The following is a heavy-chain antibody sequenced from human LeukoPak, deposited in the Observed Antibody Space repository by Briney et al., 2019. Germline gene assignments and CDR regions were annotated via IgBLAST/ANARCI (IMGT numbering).Heavy chain of an antibody. CDR3: ASSNLRAPTF. CDR1: GGSISSGGYS. V-gene: IGHV4-30-4*07. J-gene: IGHJ4*02. Sequence: PSQTLSLTCAVSGGSISSGGYSWSWIRQPPGKGLEWIGYIYYSGSTYYNPSLKSRVTISVDTSKNQFSLKLSSVTAADTAVYYCASSNLRAPTFWGQGSLVTVSS. CDR2: IYYSGST.